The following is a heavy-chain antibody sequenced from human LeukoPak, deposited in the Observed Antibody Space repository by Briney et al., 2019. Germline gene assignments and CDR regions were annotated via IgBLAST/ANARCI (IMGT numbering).Heavy chain of an antibody. D-gene: IGHD2-15*01. CDR2: INPNMGGT. CDR3: ARGAAYCSGGSCYYYYYYYYMDV. CDR1: GYTFTSNY. V-gene: IGHV1-2*06. Sequence: ASVKVSCKASGYTFTSNYMRWVRQAPGQRLEWMGRINPNMGGTKYAQKFQGRVNITRDTSISTAYIDLSRLRSDDKAVYYCARGAAYCSGGSCYYYYYYYYMDVWGKGTTVTVSS. J-gene: IGHJ6*03.